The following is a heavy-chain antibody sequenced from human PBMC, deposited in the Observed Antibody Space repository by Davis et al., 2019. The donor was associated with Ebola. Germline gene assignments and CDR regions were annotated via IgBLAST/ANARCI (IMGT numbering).Heavy chain of an antibody. CDR1: GFTFSGHS. D-gene: IGHD1-26*01. Sequence: GSLRLSCAVSGFTFSGHSMHWVRQPPGKGLEWIGSLHYSESIYYNPSLKSRVTTSVETSKNQFSLKLTSVTAADTAVYYCARTRNIVGAAPFDYWGQGTLVTVSS. CDR2: LHYSESI. CDR3: ARTRNIVGAAPFDY. V-gene: IGHV4-38-2*01. J-gene: IGHJ4*02.